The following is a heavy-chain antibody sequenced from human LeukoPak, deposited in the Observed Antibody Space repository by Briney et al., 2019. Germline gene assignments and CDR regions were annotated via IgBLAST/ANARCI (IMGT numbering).Heavy chain of an antibody. D-gene: IGHD1-26*01. CDR1: GYTFTGYY. Sequence: ASVKVPCKASGYTFTGYYMHWVRQAPGQGLEWMGWINPNSGGTNYAQKFQGRVTMTRDTSISTAYMELSRLRSDDTAVYYCARVSVVGASRWDYWGQGTLVTVSS. CDR2: INPNSGGT. J-gene: IGHJ4*02. V-gene: IGHV1-2*02. CDR3: ARVSVVGASRWDY.